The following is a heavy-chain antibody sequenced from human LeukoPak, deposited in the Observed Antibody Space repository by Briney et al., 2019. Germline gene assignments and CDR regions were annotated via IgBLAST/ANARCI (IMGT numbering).Heavy chain of an antibody. J-gene: IGHJ4*02. CDR1: GFTFSSYA. D-gene: IGHD5-24*01. Sequence: GGSLRLSYAASGFTFSSYAMHWVRQAPGKGLEWVAVISYDGSNRYYADSVKGRFTISRDNSKNTLFLQMNSLRDEDTAVYYCAKGGDGYNYYFDYWGQETLVTDSS. CDR2: ISYDGSNR. CDR3: AKGGDGYNYYFDY. V-gene: IGHV3-30-3*01.